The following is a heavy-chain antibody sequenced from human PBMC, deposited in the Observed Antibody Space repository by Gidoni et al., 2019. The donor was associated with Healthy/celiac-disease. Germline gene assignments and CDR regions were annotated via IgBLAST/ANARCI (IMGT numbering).Heavy chain of an antibody. Sequence: EGQLVESGGGLVKPGGSLRPSWAAPGFCFSSHSMNWVRQAPGKGLGWVSSISSSSSYIYYADSVKGRFTISRANAKNSLYLEMNSLRAEETAVYYCARATGLYSGNSRTLSYWGQGTLVTVSS. D-gene: IGHD4-4*01. J-gene: IGHJ4*02. CDR2: ISSSSSYI. V-gene: IGHV3-21*01. CDR3: ARATGLYSGNSRTLSY. CDR1: GFCFSSHS.